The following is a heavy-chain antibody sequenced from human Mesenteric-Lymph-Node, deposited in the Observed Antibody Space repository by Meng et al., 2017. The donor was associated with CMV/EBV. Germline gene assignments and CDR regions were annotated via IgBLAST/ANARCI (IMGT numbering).Heavy chain of an antibody. CDR2: ISAYNGNT. CDR3: ARVGGFGELLYYFDY. J-gene: IGHJ4*02. V-gene: IGHV1-18*01. D-gene: IGHD3-10*01. Sequence: SGYTFTNYGITWVRQAPGQGLEWMGRISAYNGNTEFAQKVQDRVTMTTDTSTSTAYMELRSLRSDDTAVYFCARVGGFGELLYYFDYWGQGTLVTVSS. CDR1: GYTFTNYG.